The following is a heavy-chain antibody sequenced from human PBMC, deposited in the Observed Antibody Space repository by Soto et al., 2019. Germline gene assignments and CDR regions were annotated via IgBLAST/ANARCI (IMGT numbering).Heavy chain of an antibody. V-gene: IGHV3-15*01. CDR2: IKSKTDGGTT. CDR3: TTDITIFGVVIDDGYYFDY. J-gene: IGHJ4*02. D-gene: IGHD3-3*01. CDR1: GFTFSNAW. Sequence: GGSLRLSCAASGFTFSNAWMSWVRQAPGKGLEWVGRIKSKTDGGTTDYAAPVKGRFTISRDDSKNTLYLQMNSLKTEDTAVYYCTTDITIFGVVIDDGYYFDYWGQGTLVTVSS.